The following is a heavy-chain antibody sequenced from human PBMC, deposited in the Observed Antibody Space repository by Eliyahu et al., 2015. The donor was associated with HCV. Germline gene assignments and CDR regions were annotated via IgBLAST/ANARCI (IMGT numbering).Heavy chain of an antibody. D-gene: IGHD6-6*01. J-gene: IGHJ2*01. V-gene: IGHV3-23*01. Sequence: EVQLLESGGGLVQPGGSLRLSCXASGFTFSSYAMSWVRQAPGKGLXWVSGISGSGGSPYYADSVKGRFTISRDNSKNTLYLQMNSLRAEDTAVYYCAKDGSSSSPPYWYFNLWGRGTLVTVSS. CDR3: AKDGSSSSPPYWYFNL. CDR1: GFTFSSYA. CDR2: ISGSGGSP.